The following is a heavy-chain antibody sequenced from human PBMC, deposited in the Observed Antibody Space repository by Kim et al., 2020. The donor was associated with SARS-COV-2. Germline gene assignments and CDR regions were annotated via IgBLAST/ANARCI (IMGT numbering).Heavy chain of an antibody. V-gene: IGHV3-30*18. D-gene: IGHD6-13*01. CDR3: ANLWLDSSSWYNNVLYYMDV. CDR2: ISYDGSNK. CDR1: GFTFSSYG. J-gene: IGHJ6*03. Sequence: GGSLRLSCAASGFTFSSYGMHWVRQAPGKGLEWVAVISYDGSNKYYADSVKGRFTISRDNSKNTLYLQMNSLRAEDTAVYYCANLWLDSSSWYNNVLYYMDVWGKGTTVTVSS.